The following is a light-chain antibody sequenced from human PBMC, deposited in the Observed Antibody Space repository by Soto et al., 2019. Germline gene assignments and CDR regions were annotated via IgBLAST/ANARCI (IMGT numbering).Light chain of an antibody. V-gene: IGLV3-1*01. J-gene: IGLJ1*01. CDR2: QDS. CDR3: QAWDSSTVGV. CDR1: KLGDKY. Sequence: SYDLTQPPSVSVSPGQTASITCSGDKLGDKYACWYQQKPGQSPVLVIYQDSKRPSGIPERFSGSNSGNTATLTISGTQAMDEADYYCQAWDSSTVGVFGTGTKLTVL.